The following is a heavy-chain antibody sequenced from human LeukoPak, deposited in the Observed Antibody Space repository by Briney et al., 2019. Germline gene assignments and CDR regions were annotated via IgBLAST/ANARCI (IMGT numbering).Heavy chain of an antibody. J-gene: IGHJ4*02. V-gene: IGHV3-21*01. CDR1: GFTFSSYS. Sequence: PGGSLRLSCAASGFTFSSYSMNWVRQAPGKGLEWVSSISSSSSYIYCADSVKGRFTISRDNAKNSLYLQMNSLRAEDTAVYYCASLYCSSTSCYGTVFDYWGQGTLVTVSS. CDR3: ASLYCSSTSCYGTVFDY. CDR2: ISSSSSYI. D-gene: IGHD2-2*01.